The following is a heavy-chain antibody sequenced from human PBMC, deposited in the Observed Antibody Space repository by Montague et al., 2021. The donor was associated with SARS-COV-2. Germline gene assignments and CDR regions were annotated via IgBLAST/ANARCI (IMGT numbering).Heavy chain of an antibody. Sequence: SETLSLTCAVSGGPITSYYWNWIRQPPGKGLECIGYINHSGSTNYNPSLKSRVTISVDTSKNQFSLKLSSVTAADTAVYYCATQPEYYYYSLDVWGQGTTATVSS. CDR2: INHSGST. J-gene: IGHJ6*02. CDR3: ATQPEYYYYSLDV. D-gene: IGHD2-2*01. CDR1: GGPITSYY. V-gene: IGHV4-59*08.